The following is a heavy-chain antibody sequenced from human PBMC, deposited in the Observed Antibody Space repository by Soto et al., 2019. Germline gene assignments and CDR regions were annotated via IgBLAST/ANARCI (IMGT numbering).Heavy chain of an antibody. V-gene: IGHV3-23*01. Sequence: RLSCAASGFTFSSYAMSWVRQAPGKGLEWVSAISGSGGSTYYADSVKGRFTISRDNSKNTLYLQMNSLRAEDTAVYYCSKETYYYDSEYGMDVWGQGTTVTVSS. D-gene: IGHD3-22*01. CDR1: GFTFSSYA. CDR2: ISGSGGST. CDR3: SKETYYYDSEYGMDV. J-gene: IGHJ6*02.